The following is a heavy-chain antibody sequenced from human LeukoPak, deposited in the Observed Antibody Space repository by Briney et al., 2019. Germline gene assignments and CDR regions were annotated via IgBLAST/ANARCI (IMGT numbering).Heavy chain of an antibody. CDR2: ISAYNGNT. J-gene: IGHJ4*02. D-gene: IGHD3/OR15-3a*01. Sequence: ASVKVSCKASGYTFTSYGISWVRQAPGQGLEWMGWISAYNGNTNYAQNLQGRVTMTRDTSISTAYMELSRLRSDDTAVYYCAREFAMDWLLNLDYWGQGTLVTVSS. CDR1: GYTFTSYG. CDR3: AREFAMDWLLNLDY. V-gene: IGHV1-18*01.